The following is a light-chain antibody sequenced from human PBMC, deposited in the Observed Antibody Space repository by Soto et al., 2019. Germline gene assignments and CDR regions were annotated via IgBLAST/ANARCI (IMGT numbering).Light chain of an antibody. J-gene: IGLJ1*01. Sequence: QSVLTQSPSVSGAPGQRVTISCTVSSSNIGAGYDVHWYRQLSGTAPKLLIFANINRPSGVPDRFSGSKSGTSASLAITGLRAEDEADYYCQSYDSSLSGYVFGTGTKVT. CDR3: QSYDSSLSGYV. CDR2: ANI. CDR1: SSNIGAGYD. V-gene: IGLV1-40*01.